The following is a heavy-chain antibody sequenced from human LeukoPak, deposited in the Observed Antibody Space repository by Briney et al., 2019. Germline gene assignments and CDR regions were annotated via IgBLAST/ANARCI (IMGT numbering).Heavy chain of an antibody. CDR1: GFTFSNYW. CDR3: ARGSDCSGGSCYSYWYFDL. J-gene: IGHJ2*01. CDR2: INRDGSST. Sequence: GGSLRLPCAASGFTFSNYWMNWARQAPGKGLVWVSRINRDGSSTNYADSVKGRFTISRDSAKNTLYLQMNSLRAEDTAMYYCARGSDCSGGSCYSYWYFDLWGRGTLVTVSS. V-gene: IGHV3-74*01. D-gene: IGHD2-15*01.